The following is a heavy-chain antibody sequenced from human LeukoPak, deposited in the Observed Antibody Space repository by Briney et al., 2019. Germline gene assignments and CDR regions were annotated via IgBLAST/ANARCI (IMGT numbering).Heavy chain of an antibody. CDR1: GFTFSSYW. V-gene: IGHV3-7*03. D-gene: IGHD1-26*01. J-gene: IGHJ4*02. CDR2: IKQDGSEK. CDR3: ARDKIVGATNFDY. Sequence: GGSLRPSCAASGFTFSSYWMSWVRQAPGKGLEWVANIKQDGSEKYYVDSVKGRFTISRDNAKNSLYVQMNSLRAEDTAVYYCARDKIVGATNFDYWGQGILVTVSS.